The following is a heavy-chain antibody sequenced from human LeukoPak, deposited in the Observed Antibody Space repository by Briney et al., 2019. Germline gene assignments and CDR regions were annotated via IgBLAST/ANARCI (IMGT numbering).Heavy chain of an antibody. D-gene: IGHD2/OR15-2a*01. V-gene: IGHV4-59*01. Sequence: ASETLSLTCTVSGGSISSYYWSWIRQPPGKGLEWIGYIYYSGSTNYNPSLKSRVTISVDTSKNQFSLKLSSVTAADTAVYYCARDSVTTLVGYWGQGTLVTVSS. CDR2: IYYSGST. CDR3: ARDSVTTLVGY. J-gene: IGHJ4*02. CDR1: GGSISSYY.